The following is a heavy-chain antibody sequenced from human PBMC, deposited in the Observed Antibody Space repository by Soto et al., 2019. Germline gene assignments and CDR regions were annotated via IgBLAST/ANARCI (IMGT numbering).Heavy chain of an antibody. CDR3: AKEGQDKDYYYYYYGMDV. CDR1: GFTFSSYA. J-gene: IGHJ6*02. CDR2: ISGSGGST. V-gene: IGHV3-23*01. Sequence: EVQLLESGGGLVQPGGSLRLSCAASGFTFSSYAMSWVRQAPGKGLEWVSAISGSGGSTYYADSVKGRFTISRDNSKNTLYLQMNSLRAEDTAVYYCAKEGQDKDYYYYYYGMDVWGQGTTVTVSS.